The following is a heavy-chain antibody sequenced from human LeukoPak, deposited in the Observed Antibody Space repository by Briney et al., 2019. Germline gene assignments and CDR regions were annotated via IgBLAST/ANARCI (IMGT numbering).Heavy chain of an antibody. V-gene: IGHV4-30-2*03. CDR3: ANVGWFGELLYSTSYYYYYMDV. J-gene: IGHJ6*03. D-gene: IGHD3-10*01. CDR2: IYHSGST. Sequence: SQTLSLTCTVSGDSISSGAYYWSWIRQPPGKGLEWIGYIYHSGSTYYNPSLKSRVTISVDTSKNQFSLKLSSVTAADTAVYYCANVGWFGELLYSTSYYYYYMDVWGKGTTVTVSS. CDR1: GDSISSGAYY.